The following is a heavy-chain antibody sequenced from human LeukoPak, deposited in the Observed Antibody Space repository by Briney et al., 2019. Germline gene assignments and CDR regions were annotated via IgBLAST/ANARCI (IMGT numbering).Heavy chain of an antibody. CDR2: INHSGST. Sequence: SGTLSLTCAVSGGSISSSNWWSWVRQPPGKGLEWIGEINHSGSTNYNPSLKSRVTISVDTSKNQFSLKLSSVTAADTAVYYCARVFKRVAGYWGQGTLVTVSS. CDR1: GGSISSSNW. J-gene: IGHJ4*02. D-gene: IGHD6-19*01. V-gene: IGHV4-4*02. CDR3: ARVFKRVAGY.